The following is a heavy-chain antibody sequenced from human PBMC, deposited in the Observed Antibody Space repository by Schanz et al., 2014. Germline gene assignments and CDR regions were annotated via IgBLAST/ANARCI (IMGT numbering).Heavy chain of an antibody. CDR1: GFNSDDYA. CDR2: IPWNGAAI. CDR3: AKGSRSGSKVMDV. D-gene: IGHD3-10*01. Sequence: EVQVVESGGGLVQPGGSLRLSCTASGFNSDDYAMHWVLQAPGKGLEWVSNIPWNGAAIGYAGSARGRFTISRDSAKNSLYLQMNSLRPEDTALYYCAKGSRSGSKVMDVWGKGTTVTVSS. J-gene: IGHJ6*03. V-gene: IGHV3-9*02.